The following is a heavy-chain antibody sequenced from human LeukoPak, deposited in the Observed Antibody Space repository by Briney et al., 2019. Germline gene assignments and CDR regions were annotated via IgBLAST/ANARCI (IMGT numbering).Heavy chain of an antibody. CDR2: IKQDGSEK. CDR1: GSSFSSYW. V-gene: IGHV3-7*01. CDR3: AKNRGSGSYNDY. D-gene: IGHD3-10*01. Sequence: HTGGSLRLSCAASGSSFSSYWMTWVRQAPGKGLEWVANIKQDGSEKNCVDSVKGRFSISRDNAENSLYLQMNSLRAEDTAVYYCAKNRGSGSYNDYWGQGTLVTVSS. J-gene: IGHJ4*02.